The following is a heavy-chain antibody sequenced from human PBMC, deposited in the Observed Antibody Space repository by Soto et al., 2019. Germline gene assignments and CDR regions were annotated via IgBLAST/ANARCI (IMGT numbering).Heavy chain of an antibody. CDR1: GYSFTSYW. CDR3: ARRSAQPGGYYYYGMDV. J-gene: IGHJ6*02. V-gene: IGHV5-51*01. D-gene: IGHD5-18*01. Sequence: GESLKISCKGSGYSFTSYWIGWVRQMPGKGLEWMGIIYPGDSDTRYSPSFQGQVTISADKSISTAYLQWSSLKASDAAMYYCARRSAQPGGYYYYGMDVWGQGTTVTVSS. CDR2: IYPGDSDT.